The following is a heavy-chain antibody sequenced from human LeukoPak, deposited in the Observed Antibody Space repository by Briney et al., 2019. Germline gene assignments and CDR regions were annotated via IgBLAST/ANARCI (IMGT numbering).Heavy chain of an antibody. Sequence: GGSLRLSCVASGFDFGTYAMSWVRQAPGKGPEWVSTVSNGGSSTYYADSVRGRFTVSRDNSKNTLYLQMNSLRAEDTAVYFCATPLYWGQGTLVTVSS. CDR2: VSNGGSST. V-gene: IGHV3-23*01. CDR3: ATPLY. J-gene: IGHJ4*02. CDR1: GFDFGTYA.